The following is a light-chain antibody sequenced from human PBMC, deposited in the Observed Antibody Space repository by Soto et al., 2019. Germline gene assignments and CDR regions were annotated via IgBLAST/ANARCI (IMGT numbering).Light chain of an antibody. V-gene: IGLV3-21*02. CDR1: NIGSQG. CDR2: DNS. CDR3: QVWHTNSDHVV. Sequence: SYELTQPPSVSVAPGQTATISCGGNNIGSQGVHWYQQKPPQAPVLVVYDNSDRPSGIPERFSGSKSENTATLTISRVEAGDDADYYCQVWHTNSDHVVFSGGTKVTVL. J-gene: IGLJ2*01.